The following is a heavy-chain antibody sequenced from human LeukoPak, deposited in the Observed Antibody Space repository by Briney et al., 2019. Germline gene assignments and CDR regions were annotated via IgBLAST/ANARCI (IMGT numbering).Heavy chain of an antibody. CDR3: ARDRGSGSYPDY. V-gene: IGHV3-33*01. D-gene: IGHD1-26*01. CDR2: IWYDGSNK. Sequence: GGSLRLSCAASGFTFSGYGMHWVRQAPGKGLEGVAVIWYDGSNKYYADSVKGRFTISRDNSKNTLYLQMNSLRAEDTAVYYCARDRGSGSYPDYWGQGTLVTVSS. J-gene: IGHJ4*02. CDR1: GFTFSGYG.